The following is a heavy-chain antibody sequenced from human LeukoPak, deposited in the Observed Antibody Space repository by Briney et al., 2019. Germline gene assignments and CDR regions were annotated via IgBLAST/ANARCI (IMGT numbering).Heavy chain of an antibody. Sequence: GASLRLSCAASGFTFSSYEMNWVRQAPGKGLEWVSYISSSGSTIYYADSVKGRFTISRDNAKNSLYLQMNSLRAEDTAVYYCASGIRCSSTSCYDYWGQGTLVTVSS. J-gene: IGHJ4*02. D-gene: IGHD2-2*01. CDR1: GFTFSSYE. V-gene: IGHV3-48*03. CDR3: ASGIRCSSTSCYDY. CDR2: ISSSGSTI.